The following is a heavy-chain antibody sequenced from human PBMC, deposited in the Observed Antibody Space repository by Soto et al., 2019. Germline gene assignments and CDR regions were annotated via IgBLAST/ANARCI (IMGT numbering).Heavy chain of an antibody. V-gene: IGHV4-34*01. J-gene: IGHJ4*02. Sequence: SETLSLTCAVYGGSFSGYYWSWIRQPPGKGLEWIGEINHSGSTNYNPSLKSRVTISVDTSKNQFSLKLSSVTAADTAVYYCARIGYSSSPYYFDYWGQGTLVTVSS. CDR3: ARIGYSSSPYYFDY. CDR2: INHSGST. D-gene: IGHD6-6*01. CDR1: GGSFSGYY.